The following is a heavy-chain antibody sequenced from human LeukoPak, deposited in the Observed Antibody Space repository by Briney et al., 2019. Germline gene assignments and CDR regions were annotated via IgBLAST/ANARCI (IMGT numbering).Heavy chain of an antibody. CDR1: GFTFGDYA. J-gene: IGHJ4*02. V-gene: IGHV3-49*04. CDR2: IRSTAYGGTA. D-gene: IGHD1-26*01. CDR3: TKSGTAIVGTTAAYYFDY. Sequence: SLRLSCTASGFTFGDYAMSWVRQAPGKGLEWVGFIRSTAYGGTAEYAASVKGRFTISRDDSKSIAYLQMNSLKTEDTAVYYCTKSGTAIVGTTAAYYFDYWGQGTLVTVSS.